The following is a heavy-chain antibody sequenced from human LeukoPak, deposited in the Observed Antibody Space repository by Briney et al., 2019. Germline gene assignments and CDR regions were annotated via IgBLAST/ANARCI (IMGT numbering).Heavy chain of an antibody. D-gene: IGHD3-10*01. Sequence: GGSPRLSCAASGFTFSRYGMHWVRQAPGKGLEWVAFIPYDGSNKYYADSVKGRFTISRDNSKNTLYLQMNSLRAEDTAVYYCAKGIWFGEFGDGVTWGQGTLVTVSS. CDR1: GFTFSRYG. CDR3: AKGIWFGEFGDGVT. V-gene: IGHV3-30*02. J-gene: IGHJ4*02. CDR2: IPYDGSNK.